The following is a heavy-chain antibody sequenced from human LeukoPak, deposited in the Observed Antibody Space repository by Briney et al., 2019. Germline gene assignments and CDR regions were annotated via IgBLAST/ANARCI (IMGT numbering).Heavy chain of an antibody. D-gene: IGHD3-16*02. V-gene: IGHV1-2*02. J-gene: IGHJ3*02. CDR3: ARDRDRIVWGRSRYDAFDI. CDR1: GYTFTDYY. CDR2: INPASGGT. Sequence: ASVKVSCKASGYTFTDYYIHWVRQAPGQGLEWMGWINPASGGTNYAQKFQGRVTMTRDTSISTAYMESSSLRSDDTAVYYRARDRDRIVWGRSRYDAFDIWGQGTMVTVSS.